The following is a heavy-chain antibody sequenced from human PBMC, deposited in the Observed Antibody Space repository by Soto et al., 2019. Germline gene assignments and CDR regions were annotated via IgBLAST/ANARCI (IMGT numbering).Heavy chain of an antibody. Sequence: EVQLVESGGGLVQPGGSLRLSCAASGFTLSSYWMNWVRQAPGKGLEWVANITQDGSEKYYVDSVKGRFFISRDNAKNSLYLQLNSLRAEDTAVYYCARDADASGWYHYGFDVWGQGTLVTVSS. V-gene: IGHV3-7*01. CDR3: ARDADASGWYHYGFDV. CDR2: ITQDGSEK. CDR1: GFTLSSYW. D-gene: IGHD6-19*01. J-gene: IGHJ6*02.